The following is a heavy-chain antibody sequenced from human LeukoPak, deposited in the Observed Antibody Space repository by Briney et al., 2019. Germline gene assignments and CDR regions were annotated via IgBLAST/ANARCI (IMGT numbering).Heavy chain of an antibody. CDR2: ISYDGSNK. CDR1: GFTFSSYA. Sequence: GGSLRLSCAASGFTFSSYAMHWVRQAPGKGLEWVAVISYDGSNKYYADSVKGRFTIPRDNSKNTLYLQMNSLRAEDTAVYYCARDPYYYDSSGYFDYWGQGTLVTVSS. D-gene: IGHD3-22*01. V-gene: IGHV3-30*04. J-gene: IGHJ4*02. CDR3: ARDPYYYDSSGYFDY.